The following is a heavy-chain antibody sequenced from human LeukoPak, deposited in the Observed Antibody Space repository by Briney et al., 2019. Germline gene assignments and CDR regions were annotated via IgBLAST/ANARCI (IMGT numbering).Heavy chain of an antibody. Sequence: PSETLSLTCTVSGGSISSYYWSWIRQPPGKGLEWIGYIYYSGSTNYNPSLKSRVTISVDTSKNQFSLKLSSVTAADTAVYYCARSRPPGGDDYWGQGTLVTVSS. CDR2: IYYSGST. V-gene: IGHV4-59*12. CDR1: GGSISSYY. D-gene: IGHD2-21*02. J-gene: IGHJ4*02. CDR3: ARSRPPGGDDY.